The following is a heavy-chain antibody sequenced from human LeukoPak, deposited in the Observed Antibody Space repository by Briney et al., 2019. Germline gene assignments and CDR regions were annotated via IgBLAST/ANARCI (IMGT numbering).Heavy chain of an antibody. CDR1: GGSISSYY. V-gene: IGHV4-4*09. Sequence: SETLSLTCTVSGGSISSYYWSWIRQPPGKGLEWIGYIYTSGSTNYNPSLKSRVTISVDTSKNQFSLKLSSVTAADTAVYYCARFVVLGNSDAFDIWDQGTVVTVSS. CDR3: ARFVVLGNSDAFDI. J-gene: IGHJ3*02. D-gene: IGHD4-23*01. CDR2: IYTSGST.